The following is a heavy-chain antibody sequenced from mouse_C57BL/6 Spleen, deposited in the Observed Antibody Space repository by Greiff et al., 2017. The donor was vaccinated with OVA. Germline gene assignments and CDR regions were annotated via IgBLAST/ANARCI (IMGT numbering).Heavy chain of an antibody. J-gene: IGHJ2*01. Sequence: VQVVESGAELVKPGASVKMSCKASGYTFTTYPIEWMKQNHGKSLEWIGNFHPYNDDTKYNEKFKGKATLTVEKSSSTVYLELSRLTSDDSAVYYCARGNFPGDYFDYWGQGTTLTVSS. V-gene: IGHV1-47*01. CDR3: ARGNFPGDYFDY. CDR2: FHPYNDDT. CDR1: GYTFTTYP.